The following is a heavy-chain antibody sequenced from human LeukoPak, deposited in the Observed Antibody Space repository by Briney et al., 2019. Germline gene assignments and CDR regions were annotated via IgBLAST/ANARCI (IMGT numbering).Heavy chain of an antibody. Sequence: GGSLRLSCAASGFIFNYYSMNWVRQAPGKGLEWVSYISSSSSSIYYADSVKGRFTISRDNAKNSLYLQMNSLRDEDTAVYYCARVRIDSYDSSGYYYDAFDIWGQGTMVTVSS. D-gene: IGHD3-22*01. J-gene: IGHJ3*02. V-gene: IGHV3-48*02. CDR3: ARVRIDSYDSSGYYYDAFDI. CDR2: ISSSSSSI. CDR1: GFIFNYYS.